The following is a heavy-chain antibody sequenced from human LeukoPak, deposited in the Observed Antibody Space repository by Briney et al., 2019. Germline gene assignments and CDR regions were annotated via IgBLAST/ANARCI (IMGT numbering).Heavy chain of an antibody. CDR3: ARDARVLVDYYDSSGYHC. V-gene: IGHV1-69*04. J-gene: IGHJ3*01. D-gene: IGHD3-22*01. CDR1: GGTFSSYA. CDR2: IIPILGIA. Sequence: GSSVKVSCKASGGTFSSYAISWVRQAPGQGLEWMGRIIPILGIANYAQKFQGRVTITADKSTSTAYMELSSLRSEDTAVYYCARDARVLVDYYDSSGYHCWGQETMVTVSS.